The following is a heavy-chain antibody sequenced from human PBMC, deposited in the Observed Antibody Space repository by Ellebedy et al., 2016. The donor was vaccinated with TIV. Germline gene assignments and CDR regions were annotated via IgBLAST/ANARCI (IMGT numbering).Heavy chain of an antibody. J-gene: IGHJ4*02. Sequence: GESLKISCAVSGFTFSSYSMNWVRQAPGKGLEWVSFISFSSSPIYYVDSVKGRFTISRDNAKNSLYLQMNSLRDEDTAVYYCARGYDSSGPSFDYWGQGTLVTVSS. CDR3: ARGYDSSGPSFDY. CDR1: GFTFSSYS. V-gene: IGHV3-48*02. CDR2: ISFSSSPI. D-gene: IGHD3-22*01.